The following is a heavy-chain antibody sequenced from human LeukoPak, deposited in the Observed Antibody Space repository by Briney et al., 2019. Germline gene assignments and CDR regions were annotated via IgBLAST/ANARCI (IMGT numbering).Heavy chain of an antibody. V-gene: IGHV3-7*01. CDR3: ARDQNFYDKTGEGYFQH. CDR2: IRRDGSEE. Sequence: GGSLRLSCGASGFNFNSYGMSWVRQAPGKGLELVAKIRRDGSEEYYVGSVKGRFTISRDNAKNSLYLQMNRLRAEDTAVYFCARDQNFYDKTGEGYFQHWGQGTLVTVSS. J-gene: IGHJ1*01. CDR1: GFNFNSYG. D-gene: IGHD3-22*01.